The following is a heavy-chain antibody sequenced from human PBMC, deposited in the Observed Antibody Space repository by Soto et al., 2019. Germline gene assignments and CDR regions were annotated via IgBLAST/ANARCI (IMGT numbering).Heavy chain of an antibody. CDR1: GITVSSNY. V-gene: IGHV3-66*01. CDR2: IYSGDSA. CDR3: AREAEGFDS. J-gene: IGHJ4*02. Sequence: GGSLRLSCAASGITVSSNYMSWVRQAPGKGLEWVSVIYSGDSAYYADSVKGRFTISRDNSKNTLYLQMNSPRAEDTAVYYCAREAEGFDSWGQGTLVTVSS.